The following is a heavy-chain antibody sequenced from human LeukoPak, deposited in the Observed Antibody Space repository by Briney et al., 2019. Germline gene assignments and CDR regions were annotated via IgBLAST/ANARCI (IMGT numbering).Heavy chain of an antibody. J-gene: IGHJ5*02. V-gene: IGHV3-23*01. Sequence: GGSLRLSCAASGFTFSSYAMSWVRQAPGKGLEWVSAISGSGGSTYYADSVKGRFTISRGNSKNTLYLQMNSLRAEDTAVYYCAKEAVRIAARPSWFDPWGQGTLVTVSS. D-gene: IGHD6-6*01. CDR3: AKEAVRIAARPSWFDP. CDR1: GFTFSSYA. CDR2: ISGSGGST.